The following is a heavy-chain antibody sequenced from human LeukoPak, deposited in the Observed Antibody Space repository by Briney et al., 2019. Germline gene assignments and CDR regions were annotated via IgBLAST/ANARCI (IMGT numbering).Heavy chain of an antibody. Sequence: SETLSLTCTVSGGSISSYYWSWIRQPPGKGLEWIGYIYYSGSTNYNPSLKSRVTMSVDTSKNQFSLKLSSVTAADTAVYYCARGLLRFLEWAPLDAFDIWGQGTMVTVSS. CDR3: ARGLLRFLEWAPLDAFDI. CDR1: GGSISSYY. D-gene: IGHD3-3*01. V-gene: IGHV4-59*01. J-gene: IGHJ3*02. CDR2: IYYSGST.